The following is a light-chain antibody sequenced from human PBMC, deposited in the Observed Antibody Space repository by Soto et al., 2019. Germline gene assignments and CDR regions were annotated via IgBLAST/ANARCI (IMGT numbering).Light chain of an antibody. CDR2: GAS. V-gene: IGKV3-20*01. Sequence: PEERATLSCRASQSVSSSYLAWYQQKPGQAPRLLIYGASSRATGIPDRFSGSGSGTDFTLTISRLEPEDFAVYYCQQYGSSPLTFGGGTKVEIK. CDR3: QQYGSSPLT. CDR1: QSVSSSY. J-gene: IGKJ4*01.